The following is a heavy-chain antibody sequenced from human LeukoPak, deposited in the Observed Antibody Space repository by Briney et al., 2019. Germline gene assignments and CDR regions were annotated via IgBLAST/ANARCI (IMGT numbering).Heavy chain of an antibody. Sequence: ASVKVSCKASGGTFSSCAISWVRQAPGQGLEWMGGIIPIFGTANYAQKFQGRVTITADESTSTAYMKLSSLRSEDTAVYYCARDQGSYGNYYGMDVWGQGTTVTVSS. CDR3: ARDQGSYGNYYGMDV. V-gene: IGHV1-69*13. D-gene: IGHD5-18*01. CDR1: GGTFSSCA. CDR2: IIPIFGTA. J-gene: IGHJ6*02.